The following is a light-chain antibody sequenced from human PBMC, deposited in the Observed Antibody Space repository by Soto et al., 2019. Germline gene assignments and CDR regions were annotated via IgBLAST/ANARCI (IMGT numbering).Light chain of an antibody. V-gene: IGLV2-14*01. CDR2: DVN. CDR1: SSDIGGYDY. CDR3: TSSESSSSHVV. J-gene: IGLJ2*01. Sequence: QSALTQPASVSGSPGQSITLSCTGTSSDIGGYDYVSWYQRHPGKAPKLIIYDVNNRPSGVSNRFSGSKSGNTASLTISGLQADDDEDYYYTSSESSSSHVVFGGGTKLTVL.